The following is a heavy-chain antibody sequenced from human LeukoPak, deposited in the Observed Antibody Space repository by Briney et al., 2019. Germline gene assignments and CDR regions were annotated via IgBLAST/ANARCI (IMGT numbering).Heavy chain of an antibody. Sequence: SQTLSLTCAVSGGSISSGGYSWSWIRQPPGKGLEWIGYIYHSGSTYYNPSLKSRVTISVVRSKNQFSLKLSSVTAADTAVYYCARGSSYSSGYFDYWGQGTLVTVSS. CDR2: IYHSGST. CDR3: ARGSSYSSGYFDY. CDR1: GGSISSGGYS. J-gene: IGHJ4*02. D-gene: IGHD6-25*01. V-gene: IGHV4-30-2*01.